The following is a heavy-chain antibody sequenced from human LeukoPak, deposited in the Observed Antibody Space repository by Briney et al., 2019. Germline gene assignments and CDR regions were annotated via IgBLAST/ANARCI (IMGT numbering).Heavy chain of an antibody. D-gene: IGHD2-8*01. J-gene: IGHJ5*01. CDR1: GASFNTYY. CDR2: VKHDGDT. CDR3: ARGPVALPNDRLSLFFDF. V-gene: IGHV4-34*01. Sequence: SETLSLTCAVYGASFNTYYWTSIRQSPDKGLEWIGEVKHDGDTNVNPSLRSRVVMSVDASKNQFSLKMTSVTAADTAIYFCARGPVALPNDRLSLFFDFWGQGTLVTVSS.